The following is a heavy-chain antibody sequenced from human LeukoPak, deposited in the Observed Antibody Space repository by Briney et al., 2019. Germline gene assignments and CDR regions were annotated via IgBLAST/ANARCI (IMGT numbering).Heavy chain of an antibody. D-gene: IGHD3-9*01. Sequence: GGSLRLSCAASGFTFDDYTMHWVRQAPGKGLECVSLISWDGGSTYYADSVRGRFTISRDNSKNSLYLQMNSLRIEDTALYYCAEAGYTMDNYYYMDVWGKGTTVTVSS. CDR3: AEAGYTMDNYYYMDV. CDR1: GFTFDDYT. J-gene: IGHJ6*03. V-gene: IGHV3-43*01. CDR2: ISWDGGST.